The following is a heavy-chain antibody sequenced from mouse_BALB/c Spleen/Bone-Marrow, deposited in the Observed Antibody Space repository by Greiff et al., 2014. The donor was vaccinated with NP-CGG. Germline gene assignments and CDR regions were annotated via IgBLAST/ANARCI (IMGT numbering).Heavy chain of an antibody. V-gene: IGHV3-6*02. D-gene: IGHD1-1*01. Sequence: EVKLVESGPGLVKPSQSLSLTCSVTGYSITSGYYWNWIRQFPGNKLEWMGYISYDGSNNYNPSLKNRISITRDTSKNQFFLKLNSVTTEYTATYYCASYFYYAMDYWGQGTSVTVSS. CDR1: GYSITSGYY. J-gene: IGHJ4*01. CDR3: ASYFYYAMDY. CDR2: ISYDGSN.